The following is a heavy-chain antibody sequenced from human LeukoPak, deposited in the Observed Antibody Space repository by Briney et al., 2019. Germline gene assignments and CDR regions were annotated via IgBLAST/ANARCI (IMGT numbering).Heavy chain of an antibody. CDR3: ARIYSSGYYYAPIDY. CDR2: IYYSGYT. Sequence: SETLSLTCTVSGGSISSYYWSWIRQPPGKGLEWIGYIYYSGYTNYNPSLKSRVTISVDTSKNQFSLKMRSVTAADTAVYYCARIYSSGYYYAPIDYWGQGTLVTVSS. CDR1: GGSISSYY. D-gene: IGHD3-22*01. J-gene: IGHJ4*02. V-gene: IGHV4-59*12.